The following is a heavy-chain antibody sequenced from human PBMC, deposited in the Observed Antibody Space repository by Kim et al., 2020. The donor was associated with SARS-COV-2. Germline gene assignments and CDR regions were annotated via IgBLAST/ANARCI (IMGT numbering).Heavy chain of an antibody. Sequence: GGSLRLSCAASGFTFSSYEMNWVRQAPGKGLEWVSYISSSGSTIYYADSVKGRFTISRDNAKNSLYLQMNSLRAEDTAVYYCARDGSSSSQTVYYYYYGMDVWGQGTTVTVSS. CDR2: ISSSGSTI. V-gene: IGHV3-48*03. D-gene: IGHD6-6*01. J-gene: IGHJ6*02. CDR3: ARDGSSSSQTVYYYYYGMDV. CDR1: GFTFSSYE.